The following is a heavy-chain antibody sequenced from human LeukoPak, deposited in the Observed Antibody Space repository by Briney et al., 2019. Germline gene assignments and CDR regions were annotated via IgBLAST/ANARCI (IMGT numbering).Heavy chain of an antibody. J-gene: IGHJ4*02. D-gene: IGHD6-19*01. CDR3: ARSYSSGWYSD. CDR2: INSDGTST. V-gene: IGHV3-74*01. Sequence: GGSLRLSCAASGFTFSSYWTHWVRQAPGKGLVWVSRINSDGTSTSYADSVKGRFTISRDNAKNTLYLQMNSLRAEDTAVYYCARSYSSGWYSDWGQGTLVTVSS. CDR1: GFTFSSYW.